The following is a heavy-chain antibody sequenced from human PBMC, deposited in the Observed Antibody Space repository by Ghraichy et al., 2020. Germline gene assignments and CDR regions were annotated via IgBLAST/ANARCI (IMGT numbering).Heavy chain of an antibody. Sequence: TLSLTCAISGDSVSSQTAAWNWIRQSPSRGLEWLGRTYYRSKWYNEYAVSVKSRISVNPDTSRNQFSLQLNSVTPEDTAVYYCARGVAGKSYAKDVWGQGTTVIVSS. V-gene: IGHV6-1*01. CDR2: TYYRSKWYN. D-gene: IGHD6-19*01. CDR3: ARGVAGKSYAKDV. CDR1: GDSVSSQTAA. J-gene: IGHJ6*02.